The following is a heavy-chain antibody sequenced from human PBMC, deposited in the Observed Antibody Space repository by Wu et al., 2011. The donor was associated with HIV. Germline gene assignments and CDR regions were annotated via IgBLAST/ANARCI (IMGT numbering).Heavy chain of an antibody. CDR1: GGTFSSYA. V-gene: IGHV1-69*18. CDR2: IIPIFGTA. J-gene: IGHJ3*02. CDR3: AAPLTYDSSGVGAFDI. Sequence: QVQLVQSGGAVKKPGSSVKVSCKASGGTFSSYAISWVRQAPGQGLEWMGRIIPIFGTANYAQKFQGRVTITADESTSTAYMELSSLRSEDTAVYYCAAPLTYDSSGVGAFDIWGQGTMVTVSS. D-gene: IGHD3-22*01.